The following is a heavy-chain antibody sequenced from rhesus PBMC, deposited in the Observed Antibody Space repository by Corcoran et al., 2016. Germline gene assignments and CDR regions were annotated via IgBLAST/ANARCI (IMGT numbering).Heavy chain of an antibody. D-gene: IGHD6-25*01. J-gene: IGHJ4*01. CDR2: IKRKADGETA. Sequence: EVQLVESGAALVQPGGSLRLSCAASGFTFSNSWMSWVRQAPGKGLEWVARIKRKADGETADYAASVKGRFTISRDDSKNTLYLQMNSLKTEDTAVYYCTTDPAYFDYWGQGVLVTVSS. CDR1: GFTFSNSW. CDR3: TTDPAYFDY. V-gene: IGHV3-30*02.